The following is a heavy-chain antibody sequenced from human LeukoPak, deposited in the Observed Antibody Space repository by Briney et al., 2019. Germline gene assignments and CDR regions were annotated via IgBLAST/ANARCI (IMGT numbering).Heavy chain of an antibody. CDR3: AKDSYGSGSYEGNFDY. CDR2: ISGSGGST. Sequence: PGGSLRLSCAASGFTFSSYGMSWVRQAPGKGLEWVSAISGSGGSTYYADSVKGRFTISRDNSKNTLYLQMNSLRAEDTAVYYCAKDSYGSGSYEGNFDYWGQGTLVTVSS. V-gene: IGHV3-23*01. CDR1: GFTFSSYG. J-gene: IGHJ4*02. D-gene: IGHD3-10*01.